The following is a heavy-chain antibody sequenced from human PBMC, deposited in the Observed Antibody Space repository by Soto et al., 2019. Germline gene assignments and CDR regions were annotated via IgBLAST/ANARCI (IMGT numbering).Heavy chain of an antibody. Sequence: PGGSLRLSCAASGITFSSYSMNWVRHAPGKGPEWVSSISSSSSYIYYAGSVKGRFTISRVNAKNSLYLQMNSLRAEDTAVNYCARDRSPWTDTAMGLSLDAFDIWGQGTMVTVSS. CDR3: ARDRSPWTDTAMGLSLDAFDI. V-gene: IGHV3-21*01. J-gene: IGHJ3*02. CDR1: GITFSSYS. D-gene: IGHD5-18*01. CDR2: ISSSSSYI.